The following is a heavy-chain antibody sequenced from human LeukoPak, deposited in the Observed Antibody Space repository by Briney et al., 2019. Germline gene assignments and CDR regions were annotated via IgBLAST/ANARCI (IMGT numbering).Heavy chain of an antibody. Sequence: SETLSLTCTVSGGSISSNYWSWIRQPPGKGLEWIGYIYHSGSTNYNPSLKSRVTISVDTSKNQFSLKMASVTAADTAMYYCAASQQLVLRPFDYWGQGTLVTVSS. J-gene: IGHJ4*02. CDR2: IYHSGST. V-gene: IGHV4-59*01. D-gene: IGHD6-13*01. CDR3: AASQQLVLRPFDY. CDR1: GGSISSNY.